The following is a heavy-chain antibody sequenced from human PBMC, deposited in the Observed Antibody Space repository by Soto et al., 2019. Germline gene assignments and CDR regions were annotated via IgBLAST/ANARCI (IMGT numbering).Heavy chain of an antibody. D-gene: IGHD2-8*01. CDR3: AKGYCTNGVCYFDY. CDR2: ITASGGST. J-gene: IGHJ4*02. Sequence: GGSLRLSCAASGFTFSSYAMSWVRQAPGKGLEWVSTITASGGSTYYADSVRGRFTTSRDNSKNTLYLEMNSLRAEDTAVYYCAKGYCTNGVCYFDYWGQGTLVTVSS. V-gene: IGHV3-23*01. CDR1: GFTFSSYA.